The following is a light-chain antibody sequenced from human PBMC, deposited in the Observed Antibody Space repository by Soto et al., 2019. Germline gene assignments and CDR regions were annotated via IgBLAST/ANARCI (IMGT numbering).Light chain of an antibody. J-gene: IGKJ1*01. CDR2: AAS. V-gene: IGKV1D-8*02. Sequence: AIWVTQSPSLLSASTGDRVTISCRISQGISSYLAWYQQKPGKAPELLIYAASTLQSGVPSRFSGSGSGTEFTLTISSLQPDDFATYYCQHYNSYSPTFGQGTKVDNK. CDR3: QHYNSYSPT. CDR1: QGISSY.